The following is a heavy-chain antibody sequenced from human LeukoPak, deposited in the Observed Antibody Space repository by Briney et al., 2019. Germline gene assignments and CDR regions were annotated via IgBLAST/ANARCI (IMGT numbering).Heavy chain of an antibody. D-gene: IGHD6-13*01. Sequence: SETLSLTCAVYGGSFSDYYWAWIRQPPGKGLEWIASIYYSGSTYYNSSLKSRVTISVDTSRNQFSLKLSSVTAADTALYYCASDKGYSNNYFDYWGQGTLVTVSS. J-gene: IGHJ4*01. CDR1: GGSFSDYY. CDR3: ASDKGYSNNYFDY. V-gene: IGHV4-39*01. CDR2: IYYSGST.